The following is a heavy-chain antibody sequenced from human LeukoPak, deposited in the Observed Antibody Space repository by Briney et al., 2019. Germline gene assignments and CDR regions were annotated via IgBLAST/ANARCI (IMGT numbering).Heavy chain of an antibody. J-gene: IGHJ4*02. D-gene: IGHD7-27*01. CDR1: GFTFSTYW. CDR3: ARDRNWGPDY. CDR2: INSDGSST. V-gene: IGHV3-74*01. Sequence: PGGSLRLSCAASGFTFSTYWMHWVRQAPGKGLVLVSRINSDGSSTNYADSVKGRFTISRDNAKNTLYLQMNSLRAEDTAVYYCARDRNWGPDYWGQGTLVTVSS.